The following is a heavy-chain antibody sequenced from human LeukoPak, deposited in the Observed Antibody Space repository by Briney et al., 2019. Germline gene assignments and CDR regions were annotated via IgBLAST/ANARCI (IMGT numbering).Heavy chain of an antibody. D-gene: IGHD1-1*01. J-gene: IGHJ4*02. Sequence: PGGSLRLSCAASGFTFSGSALHWVRQASGKGLEWVGRIRSTANGYATAYAASVKGRFTISRDDSKNTAYLQMNSLRAEDTAIYYCAKITMQLLAYYFDYWGQGTLVTVSS. V-gene: IGHV3-73*01. CDR3: AKITMQLLAYYFDY. CDR2: IRSTANGYAT. CDR1: GFTFSGSA.